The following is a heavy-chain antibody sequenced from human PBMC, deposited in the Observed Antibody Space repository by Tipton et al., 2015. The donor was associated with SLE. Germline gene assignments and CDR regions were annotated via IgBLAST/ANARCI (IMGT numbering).Heavy chain of an antibody. V-gene: IGHV1-46*01. CDR1: GYTFTGYY. D-gene: IGHD3-22*01. CDR2: INPSGGST. Sequence: QLVQSGAEVKKPGASVKVSCEASGYTFTGYYMHWVRQAPGQGLEWMGIINPSGGSTMYAQNFQGRVTMTRDTSTSTVYMDLSSLTSDDTAVYFCARGHFSDSSGYSEGFFSYYYYYGMDVWGQGTTVIVSS. CDR3: ARGHFSDSSGYSEGFFSYYYYYGMDV. J-gene: IGHJ6*02.